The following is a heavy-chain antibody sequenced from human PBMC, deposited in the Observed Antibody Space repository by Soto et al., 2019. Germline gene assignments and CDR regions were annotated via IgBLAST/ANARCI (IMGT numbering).Heavy chain of an antibody. V-gene: IGHV5-51*01. CDR2: IYPRDSDT. CDR1: GYSFTRYW. J-gene: IGHJ4*02. D-gene: IGHD2-8*02. CDR3: ARVRESTAAFYY. Sequence: ESLKISCKGSGYSFTRYWIGWVRQMPGKGLEWMGIIYPRDSDTRYSPSFQGQVTISADKSISTAYLQWSSLKASDTAMYYCARVRESTAAFYYWSQGTLVTVSS.